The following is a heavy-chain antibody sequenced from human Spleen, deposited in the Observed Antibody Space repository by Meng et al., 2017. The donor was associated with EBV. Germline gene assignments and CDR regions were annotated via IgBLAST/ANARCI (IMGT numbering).Heavy chain of an antibody. CDR1: GFSLSTCGVG. CDR3: AHIIAARPFDY. Sequence: HIPLKYLGPTLVKPTQTLRLSCTFSGFSLSTCGVGVGWIRQPPGQALEWLALIYWDDDKRYRPSLKSRLTITKDTSKNQVVLTVTNMGPVDAATYYCAHIIAARPFDYWGQGTLVTVSS. V-gene: IGHV2-5*02. CDR2: IYWDDDK. J-gene: IGHJ4*02. D-gene: IGHD6-6*01.